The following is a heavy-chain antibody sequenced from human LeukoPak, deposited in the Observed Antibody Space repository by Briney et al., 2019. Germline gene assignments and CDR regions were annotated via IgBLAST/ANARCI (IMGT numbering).Heavy chain of an antibody. J-gene: IGHJ3*02. CDR2: ITPIFGTA. V-gene: IGHV1-69*13. CDR3: ARDGLSGYSSGWRNDAFDI. CDR1: GGTFSSYA. D-gene: IGHD6-19*01. Sequence: GASVKVSCKASGGTFSSYAISWVRQAPGQGLEWMGGITPIFGTANYAQKFQGRVTITAGESTSTAYMKLSSLRSEDTAVYYCARDGLSGYSSGWRNDAFDIWGQGTMVTVSS.